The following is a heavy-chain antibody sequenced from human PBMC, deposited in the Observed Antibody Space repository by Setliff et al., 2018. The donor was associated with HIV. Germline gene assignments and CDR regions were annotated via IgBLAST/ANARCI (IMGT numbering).Heavy chain of an antibody. Sequence: GGSLRLSCAASGFTFSSYGMHLVRQAPGKGLEWVAFIRYDGSNKYYADSVKGRFTISRDNSKNTLYLQMNSLRAEDTAVYYCARDRPDYYYDSSGFPIDYWGQGTLVTVS. CDR2: IRYDGSNK. D-gene: IGHD3-22*01. V-gene: IGHV3-30*02. CDR3: ARDRPDYYYDSSGFPIDY. CDR1: GFTFSSYG. J-gene: IGHJ4*02.